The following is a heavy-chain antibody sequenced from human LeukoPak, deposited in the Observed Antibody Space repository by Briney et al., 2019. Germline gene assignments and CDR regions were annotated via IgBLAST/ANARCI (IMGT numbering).Heavy chain of an antibody. J-gene: IGHJ6*02. CDR1: GFTFSSYD. CDR3: ARRDGVGYGMDV. D-gene: IGHD1-26*01. CDR2: IGTAGDT. Sequence: GGSLRLSCAASGFTFSSYDMHWVRQATGKGLEWVSAIGTAGDTYYPGSVKGRFTISRENAKNSLYLQMNSLRAGDTAVYYCARRDGVGYGMDVWGQGTTVTVSS. V-gene: IGHV3-13*01.